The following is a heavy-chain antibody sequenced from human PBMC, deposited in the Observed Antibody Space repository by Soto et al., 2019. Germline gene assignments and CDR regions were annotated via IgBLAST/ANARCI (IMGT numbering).Heavy chain of an antibody. V-gene: IGHV3-15*07. CDR2: IKSKTDGGTT. D-gene: IGHD3-3*01. CDR1: GFTFSNAW. CDR3: TTDPGGNYFLEPPSVLYYYGMDV. Sequence: GGSLRLSCAASGFTFSNAWMNWVRQAPGKGLEWVGRIKSKTDGGTTDYAAPVKGRFTISRDDSKNKLYLQMNSLKTEDTAVYYCTTDPGGNYFLEPPSVLYYYGMDVWGQGTTVTVSS. J-gene: IGHJ6*02.